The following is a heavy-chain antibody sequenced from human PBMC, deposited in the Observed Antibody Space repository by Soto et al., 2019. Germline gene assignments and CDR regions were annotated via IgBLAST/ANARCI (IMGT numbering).Heavy chain of an antibody. CDR2: IYYSGST. CDR1: GGSISSGGYY. V-gene: IGHV4-31*03. D-gene: IGHD7-27*01. Sequence: PSETLSLTCTVSGGSISSGGYYWSWIRQHPGKGLEWIGYIYYSGSTYYNPPLKSRVTISVDTSKNQFSLKLSSVTAADTAVYYCARVPNWSKPGAFDYWGQGTLVTVSS. CDR3: ARVPNWSKPGAFDY. J-gene: IGHJ4*02.